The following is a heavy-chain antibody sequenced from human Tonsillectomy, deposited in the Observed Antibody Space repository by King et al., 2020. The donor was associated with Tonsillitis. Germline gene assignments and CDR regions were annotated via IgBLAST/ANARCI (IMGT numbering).Heavy chain of an antibody. CDR1: GYTFTSYG. CDR3: ASDGAYRSSSWLYYYYGMDF. Sequence: VQLVESGAEVKKPGASVKVSCKASGYTFTSYGISWVRQAPGQGLEWMGWISAYNGNTNYAQKLQGRVTMPTDTSTSTAYMELRSLRSDGRAVYYCASDGAYRSSSWLYYYYGMDFWGQGTPVTVSS. D-gene: IGHD6-13*01. J-gene: IGHJ6*02. V-gene: IGHV1-18*04. CDR2: ISAYNGNT.